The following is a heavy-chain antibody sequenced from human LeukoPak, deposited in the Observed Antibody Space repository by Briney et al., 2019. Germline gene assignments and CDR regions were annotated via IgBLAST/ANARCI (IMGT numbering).Heavy chain of an antibody. CDR1: GGSISSYY. V-gene: IGHV4-4*09. J-gene: IGHJ4*02. CDR2: IYSSGST. D-gene: IGHD6-13*01. Sequence: SETLSLTCTVSGGSISSYYWSWIRQPPGKGLEWIGYIYSSGSTNYNPSLKSRVTISVDTSKKQFSLKLSSVTAADTALYYCARTYSSSSNFDYWGQGTLVTVSS. CDR3: ARTYSSSSNFDY.